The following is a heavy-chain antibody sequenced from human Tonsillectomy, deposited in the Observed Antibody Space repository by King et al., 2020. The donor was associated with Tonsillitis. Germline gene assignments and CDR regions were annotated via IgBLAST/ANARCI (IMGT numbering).Heavy chain of an antibody. CDR3: AKDRFDGDYVIYYFDY. J-gene: IGHJ4*02. CDR1: GFTFSSYG. V-gene: IGHV3-30*18. CDR2: ISYDGSNK. Sequence: VQLVESGGGVVQPGRSLRLSCAASGFTFSSYGMHWFRQAPGKGLEWVAVISYDGSNKYYADSVKGLFTISRDNSKNTLYLQINSLRAEDTDVYYCAKDRFDGDYVIYYFDYWGQGTLVTVSS. D-gene: IGHD4-17*01.